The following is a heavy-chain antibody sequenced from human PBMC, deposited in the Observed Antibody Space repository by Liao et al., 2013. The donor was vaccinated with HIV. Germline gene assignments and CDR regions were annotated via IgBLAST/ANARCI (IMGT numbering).Heavy chain of an antibody. D-gene: IGHD2-15*01. CDR3: VTLQRGSTPYDF. CDR1: GATLTGHY. V-gene: IGHV4-34*02. CDR2: MSHSGDS. J-gene: IGHJ4*02. Sequence: QVQLQQWGTGLLKPSETLSLSCAVSGATLTGHYWGWVRQSPGKGLEWIGEMSHSGDSNYNPSLKSRVTLSVDTSKNHFSLKLTSMTAADTAMYYCVTLQRGSTPYDFWGQGTQVIVSS.